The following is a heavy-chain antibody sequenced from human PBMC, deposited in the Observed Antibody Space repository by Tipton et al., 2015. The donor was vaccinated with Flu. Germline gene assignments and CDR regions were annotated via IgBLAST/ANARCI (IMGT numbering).Heavy chain of an antibody. CDR1: GYSFTSYY. Sequence: QLVQSGAEVKEPGESLKISCKGSGYSFTSYYIAWVRQMPGRGLEWMGIIYPGDSHARYSPSLQGQVTITADKASRTAYLQWSSLKASDSGIYYCARQTYYDGTALRGFDVWGQGTKVSVFS. CDR3: ARQTYYDGTALRGFDV. J-gene: IGHJ3*01. CDR2: IYPGDSHA. V-gene: IGHV5-51*01. D-gene: IGHD4-23*01.